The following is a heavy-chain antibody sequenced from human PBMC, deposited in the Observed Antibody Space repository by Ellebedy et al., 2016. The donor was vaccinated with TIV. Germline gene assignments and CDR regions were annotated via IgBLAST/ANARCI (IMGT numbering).Heavy chain of an antibody. J-gene: IGHJ3*02. CDR2: IKQDGGET. CDR3: ATDGSYGDYLSPTHAFEI. D-gene: IGHD3-16*01. V-gene: IGHV3-7*01. CDR1: GFSFRSYW. Sequence: GGSLRLSCGASGFSFRSYWMSWVRQAPGKGLEWVANIKQDGGETYYGDSVKGRFTISRDNAKRTLDLQMNSLRAEDTAIYYCATDGSYGDYLSPTHAFEIWGQGTMVTVSS.